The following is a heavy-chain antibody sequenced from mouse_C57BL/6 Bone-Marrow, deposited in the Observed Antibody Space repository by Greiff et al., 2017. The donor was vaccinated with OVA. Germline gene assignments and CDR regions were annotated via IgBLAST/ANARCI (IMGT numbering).Heavy chain of an antibody. Sequence: QVQLQQSGAELVRPGTSVKVSCKASGYAFTNYLIEWVKQRPGQGLEWIGVINPGSGGTNYNEKFKGKATLTADKSSSTAYMQLSSLTSEDSAVYFCARSTIVTTGAMDYWGQGTSVTVSS. CDR2: INPGSGGT. CDR3: ARSTIVTTGAMDY. D-gene: IGHD2-5*01. CDR1: GYAFTNYL. V-gene: IGHV1-54*01. J-gene: IGHJ4*01.